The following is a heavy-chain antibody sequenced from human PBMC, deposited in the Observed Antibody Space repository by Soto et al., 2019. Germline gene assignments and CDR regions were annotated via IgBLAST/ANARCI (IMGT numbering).Heavy chain of an antibody. J-gene: IGHJ4*02. CDR1: GFTFSSHA. Sequence: PGGSLRLSCAASGFTFSSHAMTWVRQTPGKGLEWGATISAGVGAPYYAGSVEGRFTVSRANSKNTVSLQMDSLRAGDTARYYCARDRLGFGDLDSWGPGTLVTVSS. CDR2: ISAGVGAP. V-gene: IGHV3-23*01. CDR3: ARDRLGFGDLDS. D-gene: IGHD3-10*01.